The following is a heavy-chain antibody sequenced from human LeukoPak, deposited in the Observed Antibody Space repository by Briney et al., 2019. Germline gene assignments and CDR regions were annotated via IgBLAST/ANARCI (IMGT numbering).Heavy chain of an antibody. CDR2: ISSNGGST. J-gene: IGHJ5*02. Sequence: GGSLRLSCSASGFTFSSYNMHLVRQAPGKGLEYVSVISSNGGSTYYPDSVKGRFTISRDNSRNTLYLQMSSLRADDTAVYYCGNPYGSWGQRTLVTVSS. D-gene: IGHD3-10*01. V-gene: IGHV3-64D*08. CDR3: GNPYGS. CDR1: GFTFSSYN.